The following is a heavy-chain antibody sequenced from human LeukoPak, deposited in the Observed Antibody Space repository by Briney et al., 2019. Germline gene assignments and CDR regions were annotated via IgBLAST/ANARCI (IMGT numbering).Heavy chain of an antibody. J-gene: IGHJ4*02. CDR1: GFTFSKYW. Sequence: GGSLRLSCAASGFTFSKYWMSWVRQAPGKGLECVAMINEDGSAGYYVDSAEGRFTISRDNAKNSRYLQMNNPRAGDTAVYYCAGEPRSLAYWGQGALVTVSS. D-gene: IGHD3-16*01. V-gene: IGHV3-7*01. CDR2: INEDGSAG. CDR3: AGEPRSLAY.